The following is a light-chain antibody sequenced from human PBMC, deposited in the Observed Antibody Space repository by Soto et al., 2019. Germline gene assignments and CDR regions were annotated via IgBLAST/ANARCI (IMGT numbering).Light chain of an antibody. CDR1: QSVNSNH. V-gene: IGKV3-20*01. Sequence: EIVLTQSLGTLSLSPGERATLSCRASQSVNSNHIAWYQQKPGQAPRLLIYGPSSRATGIPERFSGSGSGTDFTLSISRLEPEDFAVYFCHQFGSSPQTFGHGTKVEIK. CDR3: HQFGSSPQT. J-gene: IGKJ1*01. CDR2: GPS.